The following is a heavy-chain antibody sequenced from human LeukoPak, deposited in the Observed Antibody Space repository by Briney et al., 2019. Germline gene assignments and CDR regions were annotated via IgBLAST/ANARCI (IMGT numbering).Heavy chain of an antibody. CDR1: GFTFSRYG. V-gene: IGHV3-33*03. CDR2: IFYDGSNK. D-gene: IGHD6-13*01. CDR3: AKVRVSAFDI. J-gene: IGHJ3*02. Sequence: GGSLRLSCVVSGFTFSRYGMHWVRQAPGKGLKWVAFIFYDGSNKFYADSVKGRFTISRDNAKNSLYLQMNSLRAEDTAVYYCAKVRVSAFDIWGQGTMVTVSS.